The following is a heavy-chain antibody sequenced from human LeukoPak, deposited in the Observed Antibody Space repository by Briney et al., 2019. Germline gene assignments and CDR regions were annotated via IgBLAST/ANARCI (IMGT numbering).Heavy chain of an antibody. CDR3: AKGPMVRGVWRLWGAFDI. J-gene: IGHJ3*02. CDR2: ISDSGGST. CDR1: GFTFSSYA. D-gene: IGHD3-10*01. V-gene: IGHV3-23*01. Sequence: PVGSLRLSCAASGFTFSSYAMSWVRQAPGKGLEWVSAISDSGGSTDYADSVKGRFTISRDNHKNKLYLQMNSLRAEDTAVYYCAKGPMVRGVWRLWGAFDIWGQGTMVTVSS.